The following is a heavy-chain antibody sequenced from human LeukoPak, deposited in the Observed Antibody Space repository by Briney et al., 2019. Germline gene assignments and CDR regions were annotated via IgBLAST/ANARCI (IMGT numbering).Heavy chain of an antibody. CDR1: GGTFSSYA. D-gene: IGHD6-13*01. V-gene: IGHV1-69*13. CDR2: IIPILGTA. J-gene: IGHJ4*02. CDR3: ARDKIAAAGTTDDGMDY. Sequence: SVKVSCKASGGTFSSYAISWVRQAPGQGLEWMGGIIPILGTANYAQKFQGRVTITADESTSTAYMELSSLRSEDTAVYYCARDKIAAAGTTDDGMDYWGQGTLVTVSS.